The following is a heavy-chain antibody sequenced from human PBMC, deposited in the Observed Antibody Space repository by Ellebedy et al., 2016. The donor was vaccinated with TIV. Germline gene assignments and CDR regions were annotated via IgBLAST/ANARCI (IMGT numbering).Heavy chain of an antibody. Sequence: ASVKVSXXASGYTFTSYYMHWVRQAPGQGLEWMGIINPSGGSTSYAQKFQGRVTMIRDTSTSTVYMELSSLRSEDTAVYYCARTVRDFRYNYYGMDVWGQGTTVTVSS. CDR3: ARTVRDFRYNYYGMDV. J-gene: IGHJ6*02. CDR1: GYTFTSYY. CDR2: INPSGGST. V-gene: IGHV1-46*01. D-gene: IGHD2/OR15-2a*01.